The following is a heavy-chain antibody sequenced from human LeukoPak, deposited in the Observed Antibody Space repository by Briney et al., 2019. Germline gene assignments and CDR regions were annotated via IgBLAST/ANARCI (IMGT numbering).Heavy chain of an antibody. D-gene: IGHD2-2*01. V-gene: IGHV1-69*01. CDR2: IIPIFGTA. J-gene: IGHJ4*02. Sequence: SVKVSCKASGGTFSSYAISWVRQAPGQGLEWMGGIIPIFGTANYAQKFQGRVTITADESTSTAYMELSSLRSEDTAVYYCARYQLHRWTFDYWGQGTLVTVSS. CDR1: GGTFSSYA. CDR3: ARYQLHRWTFDY.